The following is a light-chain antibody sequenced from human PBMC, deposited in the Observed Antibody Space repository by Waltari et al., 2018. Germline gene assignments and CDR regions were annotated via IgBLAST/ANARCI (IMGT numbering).Light chain of an antibody. CDR2: AND. CDR3: ASWDDSLDGVI. V-gene: IGLV1-44*01. CDR1: DSTIGRNT. Sequence: QSVLTQPPAASGTPGQGVTISCPGGDSTIGRNTINWYQQLPGTAPKLIVSANDQRPSGVPDRFSGSRSASSAFLASGGRQSADEASYYCASWDDSLDGVIFGGGTKLTVL. J-gene: IGLJ2*01.